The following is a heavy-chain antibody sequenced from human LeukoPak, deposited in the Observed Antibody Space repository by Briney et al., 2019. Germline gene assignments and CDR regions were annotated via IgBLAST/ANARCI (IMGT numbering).Heavy chain of an antibody. CDR1: GGSISSGGYY. Sequence: SQTLSLTCTVSGGSISSGGYYWSWIRQHPGKGLEWIGYIYYSGSTYYNPSLKSRVTISVDTSKNQFSLKLSSVTAADTAVYYCARGDGGIPTAEYFQHWGQGTLVTVSS. CDR3: ARGDGGIPTAEYFQH. V-gene: IGHV4-31*03. D-gene: IGHD4-23*01. J-gene: IGHJ1*01. CDR2: IYYSGST.